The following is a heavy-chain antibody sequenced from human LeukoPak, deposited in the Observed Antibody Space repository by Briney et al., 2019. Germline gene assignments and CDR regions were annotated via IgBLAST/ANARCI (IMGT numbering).Heavy chain of an antibody. CDR2: MTYSDTTV. V-gene: IGHV3-48*03. CDR3: ARVLSGTPFDYYLYMGV. D-gene: IGHD1-26*01. Sequence: GGSLRLSCVASGLPFSSFHVNWVRQVPGKGLEWLAHMTYSDTTVEYADSIQGRFTISRDAATKTVYLQMNSLRAEDTATYYCARVLSGTPFDYYLYMGVWGKGTTVIVSS. J-gene: IGHJ6*03. CDR1: GLPFSSFH.